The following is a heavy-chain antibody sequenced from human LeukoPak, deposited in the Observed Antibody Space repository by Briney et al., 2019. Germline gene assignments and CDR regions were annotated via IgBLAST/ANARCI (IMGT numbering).Heavy chain of an antibody. CDR3: AADDLTRGY. V-gene: IGHV1-58*02. J-gene: IGHJ4*02. CDR1: GSTFTNSA. CDR2: IVVGSGNT. Sequence: SVKVSCKASGSTFTNSAIQWVRQARGQRLEWIGWIVVGSGNTNYAQKFQERVTITRDMSTSTAYMELNSLRFEDTAVYYCAADDLTRGYWGLGTLVTVSS.